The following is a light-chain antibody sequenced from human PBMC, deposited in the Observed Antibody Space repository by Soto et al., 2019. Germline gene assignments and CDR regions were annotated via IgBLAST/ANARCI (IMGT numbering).Light chain of an antibody. Sequence: QSVLTQPASVSGSPGQSITISCTGTSSDIGGYNYVSWYQQHPGKAPKLLIYAVTSRPSGVSIRFSGSKSGNTASLTISGLQAEDEADYYCCSYTSSTTYVFGPGTKATVL. J-gene: IGLJ1*01. V-gene: IGLV2-14*01. CDR3: CSYTSSTTYV. CDR2: AVT. CDR1: SSDIGGYNY.